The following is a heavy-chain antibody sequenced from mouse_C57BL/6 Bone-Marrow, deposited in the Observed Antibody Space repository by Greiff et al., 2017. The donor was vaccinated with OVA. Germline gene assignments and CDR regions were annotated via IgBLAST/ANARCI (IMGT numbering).Heavy chain of an antibody. D-gene: IGHD2-1*01. Sequence: VQLQQSGPELVKPGASVKISCKASGYTFTDYYMNWVKQSHGKSLEWIGDINPNNGGTSYNQKFKGKATLTVDKSSSTAYMELRSLTSEDSAVYYCASTTAGYWGQGTTLTVSS. CDR2: INPNNGGT. CDR3: ASTTAGY. V-gene: IGHV1-26*01. CDR1: GYTFTDYY. J-gene: IGHJ2*01.